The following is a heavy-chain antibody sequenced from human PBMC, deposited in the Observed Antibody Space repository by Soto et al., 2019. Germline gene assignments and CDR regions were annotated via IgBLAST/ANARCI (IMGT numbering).Heavy chain of an antibody. V-gene: IGHV1-18*01. Sequence: QVQLVQSGAEVRKPGASVKVSCKASGYTFSSHGIIWVRQAPGQGLEWMGWISGYNGNAKYAQRLQGRVTMTTDTSTSTVHMDLRSLGSDDSAVYYCAREGSYGWYDCWGQGTLVTVSS. D-gene: IGHD2-15*01. CDR3: AREGSYGWYDC. CDR1: GYTFSSHG. J-gene: IGHJ5*01. CDR2: ISGYNGNA.